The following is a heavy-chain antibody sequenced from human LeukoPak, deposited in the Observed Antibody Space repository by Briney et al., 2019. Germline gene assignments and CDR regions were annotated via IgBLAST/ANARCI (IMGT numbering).Heavy chain of an antibody. CDR2: IYHSGST. V-gene: IGHV4-30-2*01. Sequence: SETLSLTCAVSGGSISSGGYSWSWIRQPPGKGREWIGYIYHSGSTYYNPSLKSRVTISVDRSKNQFSLKLSSVTAADTAVYYCARVRSITMVRGVIPWFDPWGQGTLVTVSS. CDR1: GGSISSGGYS. D-gene: IGHD3-10*01. J-gene: IGHJ5*02. CDR3: ARVRSITMVRGVIPWFDP.